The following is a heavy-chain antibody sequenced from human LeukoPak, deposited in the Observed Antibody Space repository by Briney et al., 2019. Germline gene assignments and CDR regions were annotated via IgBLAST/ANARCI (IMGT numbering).Heavy chain of an antibody. J-gene: IGHJ5*02. D-gene: IGHD3-9*01. Sequence: SETLSLTCAVYGGSFSGYYWSWIRQPPGKGLEWIGEINHSGSTNYNPSLKSRVTISVDTSKSQFSLKLSSVTAADTAVYYCARASHDMGNWFDPWGQGTLVTVSS. V-gene: IGHV4-34*01. CDR3: ARASHDMGNWFDP. CDR2: INHSGST. CDR1: GGSFSGYY.